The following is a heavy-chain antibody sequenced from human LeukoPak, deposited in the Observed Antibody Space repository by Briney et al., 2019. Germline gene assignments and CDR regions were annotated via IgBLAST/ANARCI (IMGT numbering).Heavy chain of an antibody. CDR3: ARRITAAGTLDY. CDR2: INTAGDT. D-gene: IGHD6-13*01. V-gene: IGHV3-13*01. CDR1: GFTFSNYD. J-gene: IGHJ4*02. Sequence: QPGGSLRLSCAASGFTFSNYDMHWVRQTTGEGLEWVSAINTAGDTYYPGSVKGRFTISRENAKNSFYLQMNSLRAEDTAVYYCARRITAAGTLDYWGQGTLVTVSS.